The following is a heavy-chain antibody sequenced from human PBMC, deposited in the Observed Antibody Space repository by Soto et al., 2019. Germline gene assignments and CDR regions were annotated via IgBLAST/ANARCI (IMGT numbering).Heavy chain of an antibody. Sequence: LVESGGGLVQPGGSLKVSCEASGFTFSGSAIHWVRQASGKGLEWVGHIRTNVNGYATAYAAPVKGRFTISRDDSKNMVYMQMNRLRTEDTAVYYCTRASFFDYVWGSVHYKESFDVWGQGTMVTVSS. CDR1: GFTFSGSA. CDR2: IRTNVNGYAT. J-gene: IGHJ3*01. CDR3: TRASFFDYVWGSVHYKESFDV. D-gene: IGHD3-16*02. V-gene: IGHV3-73*01.